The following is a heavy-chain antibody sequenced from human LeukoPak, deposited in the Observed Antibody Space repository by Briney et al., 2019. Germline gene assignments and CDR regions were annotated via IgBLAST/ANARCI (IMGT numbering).Heavy chain of an antibody. Sequence: GGSLRLSCAASGFTFASYAMHWVRLAPGKGLEWVAVQSSDGSDKFYAASVRGRFTISRDNSKHTLFLQMSSLRAEDTAVYYCARVLTTKQLLFDAFDVWGQGTMVTVSS. CDR2: QSSDGSDK. D-gene: IGHD6-6*01. J-gene: IGHJ3*01. CDR1: GFTFASYA. CDR3: ARVLTTKQLLFDAFDV. V-gene: IGHV3-30*15.